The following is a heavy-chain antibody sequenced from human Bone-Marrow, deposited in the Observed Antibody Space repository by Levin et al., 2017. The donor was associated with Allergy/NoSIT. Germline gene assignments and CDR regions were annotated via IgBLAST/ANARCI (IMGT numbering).Heavy chain of an antibody. Sequence: GGSLRLSCAVSGFPFSDFYMNWIRQSPGKGLEWISFVSGSGSTTYYTDSVRGRFTISRDNAKNSLFLQMSSLTAEDSGFYYCARGNALDLWGQGILVTVSS. CDR2: VSGSGSTT. CDR1: GFPFSDFY. J-gene: IGHJ5*02. CDR3: ARGNALDL. D-gene: IGHD1-1*01. V-gene: IGHV3-11*01.